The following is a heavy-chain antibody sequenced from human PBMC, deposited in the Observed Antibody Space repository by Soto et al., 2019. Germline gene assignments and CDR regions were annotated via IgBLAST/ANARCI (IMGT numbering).Heavy chain of an antibody. Sequence: PGESLKISCKGAGYSVTIYCIGLVRQMPGKGLEWMGIIYPGDSDTRYSSSFQGQVTISADKSISTAYLQWSSLKASDTAMYYCARVVIRGVILDVWGQGTTVTVSS. V-gene: IGHV5-51*01. J-gene: IGHJ6*02. D-gene: IGHD3-10*01. CDR3: ARVVIRGVILDV. CDR1: GYSVTIYC. CDR2: IYPGDSDT.